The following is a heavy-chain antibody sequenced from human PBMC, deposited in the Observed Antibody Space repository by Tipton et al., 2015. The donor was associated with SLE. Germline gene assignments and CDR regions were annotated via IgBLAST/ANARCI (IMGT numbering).Heavy chain of an antibody. D-gene: IGHD2-21*01. CDR2: IYYSGST. Sequence: LRLSCTVSGGSISGSSYYWGWIRQPPGKGLEWIGSIYYSGSTYYNPSLKSRVTISVDTSKNQFSLKLSSVTAADTAVYYCARAGGGDSNWFDPWGQGTLVTVSS. CDR3: ARAGGGDSNWFDP. J-gene: IGHJ5*02. CDR1: GGSISGSSYY. V-gene: IGHV4-39*07.